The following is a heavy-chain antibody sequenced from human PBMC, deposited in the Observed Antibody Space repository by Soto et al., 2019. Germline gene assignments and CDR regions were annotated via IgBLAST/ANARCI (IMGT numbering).Heavy chain of an antibody. CDR3: ASLPQGYYDRSGRLVDY. V-gene: IGHV3-11*01. Sequence: PGGSLRLSCASSGFTFSDYYMSWIRQAPGKGLEWLAYISAGGSDIYYGDSVKGRFTVSRDNTKKSLYLQMSNLRADDTAIYYCASLPQGYYDRSGRLVDYWGHGTLVTVSS. J-gene: IGHJ4*01. CDR1: GFTFSDYY. CDR2: ISAGGSDI. D-gene: IGHD3-22*01.